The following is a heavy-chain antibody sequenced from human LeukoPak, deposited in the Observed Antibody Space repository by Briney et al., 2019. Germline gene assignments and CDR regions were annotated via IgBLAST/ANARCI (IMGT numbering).Heavy chain of an antibody. CDR3: AGASYDSSGVH. Sequence: SETLSLTCTVSGGSISSYYWSWIRQPPGKGLEWIGYIYYSGSTNYNPSLKSRVTISVDTSKNQFPLKLSSVTAADTAVYYCAGASYDSSGVHWGEGTRVTVSS. J-gene: IGHJ4*02. D-gene: IGHD3-22*01. CDR1: GGSISSYY. CDR2: IYYSGST. V-gene: IGHV4-59*01.